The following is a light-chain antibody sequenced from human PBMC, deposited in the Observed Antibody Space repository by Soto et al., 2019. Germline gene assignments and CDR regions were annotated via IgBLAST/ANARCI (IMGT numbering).Light chain of an antibody. V-gene: IGLV2-14*01. CDR3: SSYTTTNTLWV. CDR1: SSDVGAYDY. CDR2: EVS. Sequence: QSVLTQPGSVSGSPGQSITISCTGTSSDVGAYDYVSWYQQNPGKAPKLIISEVSDRPSGVSNRFSGSKSGNTASLTISGLQAGDEADYFCSSYTTTNTLWVFGGGTKVTVL. J-gene: IGLJ3*02.